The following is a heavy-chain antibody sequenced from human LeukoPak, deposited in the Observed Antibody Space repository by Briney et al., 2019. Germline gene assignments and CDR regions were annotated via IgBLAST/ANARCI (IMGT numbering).Heavy chain of an antibody. CDR2: FDPEDGET. CDR1: GYTLTKLS. Sequence: ASVKLSCKVSGYTLTKLSMHWGGQARGKRGEGMGGFDPEDGETSYAQKFQASPPMTEDTSTDTAYMELSRLRSDDTAVYYCARAKYYYDSSAQGIDFDYWGQGTLVTVSS. CDR3: ARAKYYYDSSAQGIDFDY. J-gene: IGHJ4*02. V-gene: IGHV1-24*01. D-gene: IGHD3-22*01.